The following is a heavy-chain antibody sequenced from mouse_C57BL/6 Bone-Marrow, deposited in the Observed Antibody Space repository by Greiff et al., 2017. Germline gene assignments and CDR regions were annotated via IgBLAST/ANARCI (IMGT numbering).Heavy chain of an antibody. CDR3: TRRECGWFAY. V-gene: IGHV14-4*01. CDR2: IDPENGDT. Sequence: EVQLQQSGAELVRPGASVKLSCTASGFNIKDDYMHWVKQRPEQGLEWIGWIDPENGDTEYASKFQGKATITADTSSNTAYLQLSSLTSEDTAVYYCTRRECGWFAYWGQGTLVTVSA. CDR1: GFNIKDDY. J-gene: IGHJ3*01.